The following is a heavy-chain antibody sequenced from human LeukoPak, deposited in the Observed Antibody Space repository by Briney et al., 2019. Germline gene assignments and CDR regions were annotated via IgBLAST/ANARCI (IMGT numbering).Heavy chain of an antibody. D-gene: IGHD2-2*02. Sequence: ASETLSLTCTVSGGSISSGGYYWSWIRQPPGKGLEWIGYIYHSGSTYYNPSLKSRVTISVDRSKNQFSLKLSSVTAADTAVYYCARGRDCSSTSCYITLDYWGQGTLVTVSS. V-gene: IGHV4-30-2*01. CDR3: ARGRDCSSTSCYITLDY. CDR1: GGSISSGGYY. CDR2: IYHSGST. J-gene: IGHJ4*02.